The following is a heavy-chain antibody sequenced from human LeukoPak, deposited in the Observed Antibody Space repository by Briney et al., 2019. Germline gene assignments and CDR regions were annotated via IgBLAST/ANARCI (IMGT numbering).Heavy chain of an antibody. D-gene: IGHD3/OR15-3a*01. J-gene: IGHJ3*02. CDR1: GGSISRGSYY. V-gene: IGHV4-61*02. Sequence: SQTLSLICTVSGGSISRGSYYWSWIRQPAGKGLEWIGRIYTSGSTNYNPSLKSRVTISVDTSKNQFSLKLSSVTAADTAVYYCARELLPPVGRATYNLGLVDAFDIWGQGTMVTVSS. CDR3: ARELLPPVGRATYNLGLVDAFDI. CDR2: IYTSGST.